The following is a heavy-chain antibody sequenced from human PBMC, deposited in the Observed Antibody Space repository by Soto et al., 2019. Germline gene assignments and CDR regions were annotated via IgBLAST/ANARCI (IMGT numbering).Heavy chain of an antibody. CDR1: GYSFTSYD. D-gene: IGHD6-19*01. J-gene: IGHJ4*02. CDR3: AVLEGSGLTHFDL. V-gene: IGHV1-8*01. CDR2: MNTNSGNT. Sequence: QVQLVQSGAEVKKPGASVKVSCKASGYSFTSYDINWVRQATGQGLEWMGWMNTNSGNTGYAQKFQGRVTMTRNTSISTVYLELGSSISPDTARYYCAVLEGSGLTHFDLCGQGTLVTVAS.